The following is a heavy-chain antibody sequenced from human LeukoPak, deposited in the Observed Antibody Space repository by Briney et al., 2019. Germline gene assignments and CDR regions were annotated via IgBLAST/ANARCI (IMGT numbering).Heavy chain of an antibody. J-gene: IGHJ6*02. CDR3: ARDVMEQQLVSPCDYYYYGMDV. Sequence: GASVKVSCKASGYTFTGYYMHWVRQAPGQGLEWMGWINPNSGGTNYAQKFQGRVTMTRDTSISTAYMELSRLRSDDTAVYYCARDVMEQQLVSPCDYYYYGMDVWGQGTTVTVSS. V-gene: IGHV1-2*02. CDR1: GYTFTGYY. D-gene: IGHD6-13*01. CDR2: INPNSGGT.